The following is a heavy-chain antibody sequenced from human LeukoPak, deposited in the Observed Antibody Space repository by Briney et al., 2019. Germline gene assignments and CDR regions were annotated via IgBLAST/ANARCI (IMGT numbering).Heavy chain of an antibody. V-gene: IGHV1-18*01. CDR3: ARDYDYIPDF. D-gene: IGHD3-16*01. J-gene: IGHJ4*02. CDR2: IDASNDNT. CDR1: GYTFTSYG. Sequence: ASVKVSCRASGYTFTSYGISWLRQAPGQELEWMGWIDASNDNTNYAQNLQGRVTITTDTSTTTAYMELRSLRFDGTAVYYCARDYDYIPDFWGQGTLVTVSS.